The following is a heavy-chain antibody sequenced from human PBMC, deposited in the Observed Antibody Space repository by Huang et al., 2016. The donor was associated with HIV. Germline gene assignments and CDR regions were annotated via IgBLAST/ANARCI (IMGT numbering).Heavy chain of an antibody. J-gene: IGHJ6*02. Sequence: QVQLVQSGAEVKKPGASVKVSCKASGYTFTGYYMHWVRQAPGQGLEWRGWINPNSGSTNYAQKFQGRVTMTRDTAISTAYMELSRLRSDDTAVYYCAAGVVPAADYYYYYGMDVWGQGTTVTVSS. CDR3: AAGVVPAADYYYYYGMDV. CDR2: INPNSGST. CDR1: GYTFTGYY. V-gene: IGHV1-2*02. D-gene: IGHD2-2*01.